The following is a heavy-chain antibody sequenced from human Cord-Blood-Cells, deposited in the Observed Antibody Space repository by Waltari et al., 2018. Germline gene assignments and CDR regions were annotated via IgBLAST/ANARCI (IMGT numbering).Heavy chain of an antibody. CDR3: ARGQRLGMGEVY. Sequence: QVQLQQWGAGLLKPSETLSLTCAVYGGSFSGYSWSWIRQPPGKGLEWIGEINHSGRPNQNPSLKRRVTISVATSKNQFSRKLSSVTAADTAVYYCARGQRLGMGEVYWGQGTLVTVSS. D-gene: IGHD3-16*01. CDR2: INHSGRP. V-gene: IGHV4-34*01. J-gene: IGHJ4*02. CDR1: GGSFSGYS.